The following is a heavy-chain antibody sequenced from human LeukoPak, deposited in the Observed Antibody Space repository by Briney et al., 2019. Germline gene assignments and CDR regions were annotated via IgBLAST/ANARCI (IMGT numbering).Heavy chain of an antibody. CDR1: GGSISSSSYY. V-gene: IGHV4-39*07. CDR2: IYYSGST. Sequence: SETLSLTCTVSGGSISSSSYYWGWIRQPPGKGLEWIGSIYYSGSTYYNPSLKSRVTISVDTSKNQFSLKLSSVTAADTAVYYCARGGGYEDYFDYWGQGTLVTVSS. J-gene: IGHJ4*02. D-gene: IGHD5-12*01. CDR3: ARGGGYEDYFDY.